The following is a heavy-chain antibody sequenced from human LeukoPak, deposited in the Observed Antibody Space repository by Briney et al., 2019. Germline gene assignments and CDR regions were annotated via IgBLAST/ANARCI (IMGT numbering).Heavy chain of an antibody. CDR1: GGTFSSYA. Sequence: SVKVSCKASGGTFSSYAISWVRQAPGQGLEWMGRIIPIFGTANYAQKFQGRVTITTDESTSTAYMELSSLRSEDTAVYYCARDRGYLDGFDIWGQGTMVTVSS. CDR3: ARDRGYLDGFDI. CDR2: IIPIFGTA. D-gene: IGHD3-10*01. J-gene: IGHJ3*02. V-gene: IGHV1-69*05.